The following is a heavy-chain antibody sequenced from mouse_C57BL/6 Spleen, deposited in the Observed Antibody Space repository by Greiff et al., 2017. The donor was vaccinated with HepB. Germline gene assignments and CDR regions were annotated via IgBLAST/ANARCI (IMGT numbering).Heavy chain of an antibody. V-gene: IGHV1-42*01. J-gene: IGHJ4*01. D-gene: IGHD2-3*01. CDR1: GYSFTGYY. CDR3: ARFRRWLGGAMDY. Sequence: VQLKQSGPELVKPGASVKISCKASGYSFTGYYMNWVKQSPEKSLEWIGEINPSTGGTTYNQKFKAKATLTVDKSSSTAYMQLKSLTSEDSAVYYCARFRRWLGGAMDYWGQGTSVTVSS. CDR2: INPSTGGT.